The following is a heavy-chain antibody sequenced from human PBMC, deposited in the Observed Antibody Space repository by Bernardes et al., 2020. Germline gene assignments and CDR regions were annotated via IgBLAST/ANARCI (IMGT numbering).Heavy chain of an antibody. J-gene: IGHJ4*02. V-gene: IGHV3-7*01. CDR3: ARGELGGSYWAY. D-gene: IGHD1-26*01. CDR2: IKEEGSEK. CDR1: GFTFSSDR. Sequence: GGSLRLSCAASGFTFSSDRMTWVRKGPGKGLEWVANIKEEGSEKNYMDSAMGRFTISRDNAKNSLDLQMDSLRVEDTAMYYCARGELGGSYWAYWGQGTPVTVSS.